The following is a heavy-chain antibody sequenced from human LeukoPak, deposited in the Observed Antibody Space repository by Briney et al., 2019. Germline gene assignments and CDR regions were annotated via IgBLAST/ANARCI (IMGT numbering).Heavy chain of an antibody. CDR3: AKGDYYDSSGYVN. V-gene: IGHV3-9*01. CDR1: GFTFDDYA. CDR2: ISWNSGSI. J-gene: IGHJ4*02. Sequence: PGGSLRLSCAASGFTFDDYAMHWVRQAPGKGLEWVSGISWNSGSIGYADSVKGRFTISRDNAKNSLYLQMNSLRAEDTALYYCAKGDYYDSSGYVNWGQGTLVTVSS. D-gene: IGHD3-22*01.